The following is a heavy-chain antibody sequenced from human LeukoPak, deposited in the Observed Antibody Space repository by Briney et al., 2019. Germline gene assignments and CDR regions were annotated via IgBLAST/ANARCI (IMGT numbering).Heavy chain of an antibody. CDR3: ARDLGMGKYFDY. CDR1: GFSFSNYG. CDR2: IGHDGTYK. Sequence: GGSLRLSCAASGFSFSNYGMPWVRQTPGKGLEWVAIIGHDGTYKRYPDSVKGRFTISRDNSKTTLYLQMDSLKAEDTAVYYCARDLGMGKYFDYWGQGTPVTVS. V-gene: IGHV3-33*01. J-gene: IGHJ4*02. D-gene: IGHD5-24*01.